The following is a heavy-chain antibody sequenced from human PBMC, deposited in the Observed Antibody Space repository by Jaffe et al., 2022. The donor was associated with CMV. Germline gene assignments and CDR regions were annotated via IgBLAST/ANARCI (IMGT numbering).Heavy chain of an antibody. V-gene: IGHV3-15*01. CDR2: IKSKTDGGTT. CDR1: GFTFSNAW. J-gene: IGHJ2*01. D-gene: IGHD2-21*02. Sequence: EVQLVESGGGLVKPGGSLRLSCAASGFTFSNAWMSWVRQAPGKGLEWVGRIKSKTDGGTTDYAAPVKGRFTISRDDSKNTLYLQMNSLKTEDTAVYYCTTDPYCGGDCYSGGPTPYWYFDLWGRGTLVTVSS. CDR3: TTDPYCGGDCYSGGPTPYWYFDL.